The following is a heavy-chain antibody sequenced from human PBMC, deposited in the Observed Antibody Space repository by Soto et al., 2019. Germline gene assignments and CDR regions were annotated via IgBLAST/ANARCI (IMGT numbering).Heavy chain of an antibody. CDR2: ISSSSSYI. J-gene: IGHJ5*02. Sequence: LRLSCAASGFTFSSYSMNWVRQAPGKGLEWVSSISSSSSYIYYADSVKGRFTISRDNAKNSLYLQMNSLRAEDTAVYYCARDPSPYNWNYRTLNWFDPWGQGTLVTVSS. V-gene: IGHV3-21*01. CDR3: ARDPSPYNWNYRTLNWFDP. CDR1: GFTFSSYS. D-gene: IGHD1-7*01.